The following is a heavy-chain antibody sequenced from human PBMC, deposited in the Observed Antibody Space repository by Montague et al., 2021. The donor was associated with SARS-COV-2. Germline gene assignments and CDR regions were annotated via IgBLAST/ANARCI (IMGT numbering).Heavy chain of an antibody. CDR2: TYYRSKWYN. Sequence: CAISGDSVSSLIATWDWIRQAPSRALEWLGRTYYRSKWYNDYAVSVKSRVIINPDTSNNRISLQLNSVTPEDTAVYYCARAYCGGDCYFYWYFDLWGRGTLVTVSS. CDR3: ARAYCGGDCYFYWYFDL. CDR1: GDSVSSLIAT. J-gene: IGHJ2*01. V-gene: IGHV6-1*01. D-gene: IGHD2-21*02.